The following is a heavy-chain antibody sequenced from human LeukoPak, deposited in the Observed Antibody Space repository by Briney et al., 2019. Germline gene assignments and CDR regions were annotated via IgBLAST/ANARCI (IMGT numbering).Heavy chain of an antibody. J-gene: IGHJ3*01. CDR1: GFTFSNAW. V-gene: IGHV3-15*01. D-gene: IGHD2-21*01. CDR2: IKSKTDGCTT. CDR3: TTDRSGVIQE. Sequence: GGSLRLSCAASGFTFSNAWMSWVRHAPGKGLEWVGRIKSKTDGCTTNYAAPVKGRFTISSDDTKNTLYLQMNSLKTEGTAVYYCTTDRSGVIQEGGQGTMVTVSS.